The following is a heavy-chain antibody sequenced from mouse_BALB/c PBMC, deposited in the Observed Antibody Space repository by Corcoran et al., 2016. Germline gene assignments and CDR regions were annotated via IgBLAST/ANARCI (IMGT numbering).Heavy chain of an antibody. CDR3: APLITTVFDY. V-gene: IGHV9-3-1*01. CDR1: GYTFTNYG. J-gene: IGHJ2*01. CDR2: INTSTGEP. Sequence: QIQLVQSGPELKKPGDTVRIACKASGYTFTNYGMNWVKQAPGKGLKWMGWINTSTGEPTYADEFKGRFAFSLETSASTAYLQINNLKNEDTATYFCAPLITTVFDYWGQGTTLTVSS. D-gene: IGHD1-1*01.